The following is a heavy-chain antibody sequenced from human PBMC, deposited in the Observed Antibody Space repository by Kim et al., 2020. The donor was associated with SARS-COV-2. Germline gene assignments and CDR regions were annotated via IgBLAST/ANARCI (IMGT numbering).Heavy chain of an antibody. D-gene: IGHD1-26*01. CDR1: GYTFTNYK. CDR2: LTPIDGAT. Sequence: ASVKVSCKASGYTFTNYKVHWVRQAPGQGLEWMGILTPIDGATTYAQKFQGRVTLTRDTSTSTVYMELSSLGSGDTAVYYCARYTTKWSFDYWGQGTLVTVSS. CDR3: ARYTTKWSFDY. V-gene: IGHV1-46*01. J-gene: IGHJ4*02.